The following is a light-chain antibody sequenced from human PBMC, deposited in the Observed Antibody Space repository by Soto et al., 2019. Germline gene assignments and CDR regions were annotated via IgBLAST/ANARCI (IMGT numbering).Light chain of an antibody. CDR2: DAS. CDR3: QQYNTYSWT. J-gene: IGKJ1*01. Sequence: DIQMTQSPSTLSASVGDRVTITCRASQSISSWLAWYQQKPGKAPKILIYDASSLESGVPSRFSGSGFRTEYTLTISSLQPDDFSTYYCQQYNTYSWTVGRGTKVEIK. V-gene: IGKV1-5*01. CDR1: QSISSW.